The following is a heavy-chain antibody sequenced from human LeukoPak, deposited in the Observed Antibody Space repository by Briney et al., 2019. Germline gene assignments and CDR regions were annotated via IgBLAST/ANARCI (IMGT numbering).Heavy chain of an antibody. D-gene: IGHD3-9*01. CDR3: ARAEEGLRYFDWLLGY. J-gene: IGHJ4*02. Sequence: GGSLRLSCAASGFTFSSYAMSWVRQAPGKGLEWVSAISGSGGSTYYADSVKGRFTISRDNSKNTLYLQMNSLRAEDTAVYHCARAEEGLRYFDWLLGYWGQGTLVTVSS. CDR2: ISGSGGST. V-gene: IGHV3-23*01. CDR1: GFTFSSYA.